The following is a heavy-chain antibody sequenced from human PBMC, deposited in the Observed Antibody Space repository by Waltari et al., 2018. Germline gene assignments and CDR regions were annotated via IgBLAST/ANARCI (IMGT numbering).Heavy chain of an antibody. D-gene: IGHD3-22*01. CDR1: GGSISSSSYY. CDR2: IYYSGST. Sequence: QLQLQESGPGLVKPSETLSLTCTVSGGSISSSSYYWGWISTPPGKGLEWIGSIYYSGSTYYNPSLKSRVTISVDTSKNQFSLKLSSVTAADTAVYYCARPDSSGYYRPFDYWGQGTLVTVSS. V-gene: IGHV4-39*01. J-gene: IGHJ4*02. CDR3: ARPDSSGYYRPFDY.